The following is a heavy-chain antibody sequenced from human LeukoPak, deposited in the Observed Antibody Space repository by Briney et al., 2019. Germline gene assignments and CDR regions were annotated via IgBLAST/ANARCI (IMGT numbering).Heavy chain of an antibody. D-gene: IGHD3-16*02. CDR1: GFTFNDYA. J-gene: IGHJ6*03. CDR2: IRWDSGST. Sequence: GRSLTLSCTASGFTFNDYAMHWVRQVPGKGLEWLSGIRWDSGSTGYADSVQGRFTISRDNAKNSQYLQMHSLRPEDTALYHCAKGYTSTWPRNYYYMDVWGKGTTVTVS. CDR3: AKGYTSTWPRNYYYMDV. V-gene: IGHV3-9*01.